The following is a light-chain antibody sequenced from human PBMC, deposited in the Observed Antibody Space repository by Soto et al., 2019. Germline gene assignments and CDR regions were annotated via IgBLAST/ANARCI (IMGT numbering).Light chain of an antibody. CDR2: GAS. Sequence: IQMTQSPPSLSASAGDRVTITYRASQAIKNSLAWYQHIPGKPPKLLIYGASALQSGVPSRFSGRGSGTDFTLTITSLQPEDVATYYCQKYDSAPFTFGPGTKVDLK. J-gene: IGKJ3*01. V-gene: IGKV1-27*01. CDR3: QKYDSAPFT. CDR1: QAIKNS.